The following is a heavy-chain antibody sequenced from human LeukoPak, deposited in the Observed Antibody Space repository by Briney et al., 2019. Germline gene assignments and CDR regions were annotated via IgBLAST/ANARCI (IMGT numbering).Heavy chain of an antibody. D-gene: IGHD1-7*01. CDR1: GDSVSRNTAG. CDR2: TYYRSKWYS. V-gene: IGHV6-1*01. Sequence: SPTLSLTCAISGDSVSRNTAGWNWIRQSPSRGLEWLGRTYYRSKWYSDFAPSVRNRITINPDTSKNQFSLQLNSVTPEDTAVYYCAREGNYDAFDIWGQGTMVTVSS. J-gene: IGHJ3*02. CDR3: AREGNYDAFDI.